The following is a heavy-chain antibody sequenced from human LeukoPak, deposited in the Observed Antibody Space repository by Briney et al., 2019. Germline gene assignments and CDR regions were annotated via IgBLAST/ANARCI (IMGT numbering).Heavy chain of an antibody. CDR1: GGTFSSYT. CDR3: ARNYYDSSGYYSPFDY. Sequence: GSSVKVSCKASGGTFSSYTISWVRQAPGQGLERMGRIIPILGIANYAQKFQGRVTITADKSTSTAYMELSSLRSEDTAVYYCARNYYDSSGYYSPFDYWGQGTLVTVPS. V-gene: IGHV1-69*02. D-gene: IGHD3-22*01. CDR2: IIPILGIA. J-gene: IGHJ4*02.